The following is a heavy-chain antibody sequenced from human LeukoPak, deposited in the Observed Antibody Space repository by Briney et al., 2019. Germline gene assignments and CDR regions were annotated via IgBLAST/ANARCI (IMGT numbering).Heavy chain of an antibody. D-gene: IGHD3-3*01. Sequence: ASVKVSCKASRYTFASYYMYWVRQAPGQGLEWMGIINPSCGSTSYAQKFQGRVTMTRDTSTSTVYMELSSLRSEDTAVYYCARDRVTHLEWGDDDAFDIWGQGTMVTVSS. CDR2: INPSCGST. CDR1: RYTFASYY. V-gene: IGHV1-46*01. CDR3: ARDRVTHLEWGDDDAFDI. J-gene: IGHJ3*02.